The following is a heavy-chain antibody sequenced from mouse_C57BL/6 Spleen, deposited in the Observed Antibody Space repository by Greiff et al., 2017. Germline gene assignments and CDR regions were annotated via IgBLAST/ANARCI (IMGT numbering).Heavy chain of an antibody. D-gene: IGHD2-5*01. CDR2: IDPSDSET. CDR1: GYTFTSYW. V-gene: IGHV1-52*01. CDR3: ARSAYYSNNYFDY. Sequence: QVQLQQPGAELVRPGSSVKLSCKASGYTFTSYWMHWVKQRPIQGLEWIGNIDPSDSETHYNQKFKDKATLTVDKSSSTAYMQLSSLTSEDSAVYYCARSAYYSNNYFDYWGQGTTLTVSS. J-gene: IGHJ2*01.